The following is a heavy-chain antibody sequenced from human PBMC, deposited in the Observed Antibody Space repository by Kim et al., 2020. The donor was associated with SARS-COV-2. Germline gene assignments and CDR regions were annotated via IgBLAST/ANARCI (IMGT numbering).Heavy chain of an antibody. J-gene: IGHJ1*01. CDR2: IYWDDDK. CDR1: GFSLSTYGAA. CDR3: AHRKGVQEAGAFDV. Sequence: SGPTLVKPTQTLTLTCNFSGFSLSTYGAAVGWIRQPPGKPLECLAYIYWDDDKRYSPSLKTRLTITKDTANNQVVLIVTNVDPVDTGTYYCAHRKGVQEAGAFDVWGQGIPVTVS. D-gene: IGHD1-1*01. V-gene: IGHV2-5*02.